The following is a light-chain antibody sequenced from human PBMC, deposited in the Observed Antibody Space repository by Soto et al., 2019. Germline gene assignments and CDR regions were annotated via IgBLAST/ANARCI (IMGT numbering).Light chain of an antibody. CDR3: QQYGSSPNT. CDR2: TAS. V-gene: IGKV1-9*01. Sequence: IQLTPSPASLSASVGDRVTFTCRASQDIAIYLAWYQQKPGEAPNLLIHTASTLHGGVPSRFSGSGSGTDFTLTISRLEPEDFAVYYCQQYGSSPNTFGGGTKVDIK. J-gene: IGKJ4*01. CDR1: QDIAIY.